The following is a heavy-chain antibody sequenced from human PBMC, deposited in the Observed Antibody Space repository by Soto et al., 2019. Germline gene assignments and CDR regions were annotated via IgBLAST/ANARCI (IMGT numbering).Heavy chain of an antibody. CDR3: VRDRGYTGYDLQY. CDR1: GFPFSSYA. CDR2: INSGGSTI. D-gene: IGHD5-12*01. J-gene: IGHJ4*02. V-gene: IGHV3-48*02. Sequence: EVQLVESGGGLVQPGGSLRLSCAASGFPFSSYAMNWVRQAPGKGLEWVSYINSGGSTIYYADSAKGRFTISRDNAKNSLYLQMNSLRDEDTAVYFCVRDRGYTGYDLQYWGQGALVAVSS.